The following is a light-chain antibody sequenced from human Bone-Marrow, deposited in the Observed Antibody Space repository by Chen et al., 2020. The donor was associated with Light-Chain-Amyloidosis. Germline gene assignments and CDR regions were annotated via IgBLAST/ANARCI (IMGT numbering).Light chain of an antibody. CDR2: WAS. CDR1: QTVLYNSNNKNF. CDR3: QQYFGTPLT. V-gene: IGKV4-1*01. Sequence: DIVMTQSPDSLAVSLGVRATINCKSSQTVLYNSNNKNFLAWYQQKPGQSPKLLIYWASTREFGVPDRFSGSGSGTDFTLTISNLQAEDVAVYYCQQYFGTPLTFGGGTKVEIK. J-gene: IGKJ4*01.